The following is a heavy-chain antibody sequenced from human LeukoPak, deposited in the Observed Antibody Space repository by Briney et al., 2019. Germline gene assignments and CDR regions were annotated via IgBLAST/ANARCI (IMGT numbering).Heavy chain of an antibody. D-gene: IGHD5-12*01. CDR1: GFIGSDGY. CDR3: AKTPNVATIPFDY. CDR2: IYRGGAT. J-gene: IGHJ4*02. Sequence: GGSLRLSCAVSGFIGSDGYMNWVRQAPGKGLEWLSVIYRGGATYYADSVRGRFIISRDSSKNTWHLQLNSPRAEDTAVYYCAKTPNVATIPFDYWGQGTLVTVSS. V-gene: IGHV3-66*01.